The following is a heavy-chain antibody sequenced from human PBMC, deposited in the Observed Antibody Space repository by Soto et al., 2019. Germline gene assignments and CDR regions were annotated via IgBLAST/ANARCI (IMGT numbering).Heavy chain of an antibody. V-gene: IGHV4-59*01. J-gene: IGHJ3*02. Sequence: SETLSLTCTVSGGSISSYYWSWIRQPPGKGLEWIGYIYYSGSTNYNPSLKSRVTISVDTSKNQFSLKLSSVTAADTAVYYCARDGPSSDYGDYAAFDIWGQGTMVT. CDR1: GGSISSYY. CDR2: IYYSGST. D-gene: IGHD4-17*01. CDR3: ARDGPSSDYGDYAAFDI.